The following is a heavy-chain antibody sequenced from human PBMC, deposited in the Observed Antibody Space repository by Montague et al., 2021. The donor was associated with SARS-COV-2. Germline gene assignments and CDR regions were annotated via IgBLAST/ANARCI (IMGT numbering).Heavy chain of an antibody. J-gene: IGHJ5*02. V-gene: IGHV2-5*02. D-gene: IGHD3-9*01. CDR3: AHLTMYYDILTGYYQYNWFDP. Sequence: PALVIPTQTLTLTCTFSGFSLSTSGVGVGWIRQPPGKALEWLALIYWDDDKRYSPSLKSRLTITKDTSKNQVVLTMTNMDPVDTATYYYAHLTMYYDILTGYYQYNWFDPWGQGTLVTVSS. CDR1: GFSLSTSGVG. CDR2: IYWDDDK.